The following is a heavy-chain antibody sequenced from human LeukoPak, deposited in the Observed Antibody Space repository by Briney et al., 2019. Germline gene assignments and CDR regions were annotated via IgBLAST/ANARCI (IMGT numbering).Heavy chain of an antibody. D-gene: IGHD2-15*01. J-gene: IGHJ6*03. CDR3: AKYCSGGTCYYNMDV. V-gene: IGHV3-7*01. CDR1: GFTFSSYA. Sequence: GGSLRLSCAASGFTFSSYAMSWVRQAPGKGLEWVANINQDGSEKYYVDSVKGRFTISRDNAKNSLYLQMNSLRAEDTAVYYCAKYCSGGTCYYNMDVWGKGTTVTVSS. CDR2: INQDGSEK.